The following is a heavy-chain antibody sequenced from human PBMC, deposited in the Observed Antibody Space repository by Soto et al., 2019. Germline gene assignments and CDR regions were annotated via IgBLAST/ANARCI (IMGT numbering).Heavy chain of an antibody. Sequence: GASVKVSCKASGYTFTSYAMHWVRQAPGQRLEWMGWINAGNGNTKYSQKFQGRVTITRDTSASTAYMELSSLRSEDTAVYYCARDRYYDSSGYYLKYYFDYWGQGTLVTVSS. J-gene: IGHJ4*02. CDR3: ARDRYYDSSGYYLKYYFDY. V-gene: IGHV1-3*01. CDR2: INAGNGNT. D-gene: IGHD3-22*01. CDR1: GYTFTSYA.